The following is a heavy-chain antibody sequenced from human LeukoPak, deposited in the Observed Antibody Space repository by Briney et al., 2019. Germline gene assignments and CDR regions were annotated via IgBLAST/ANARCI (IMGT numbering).Heavy chain of an antibody. J-gene: IGHJ4*02. V-gene: IGHV3-7*01. CDR1: GYTFSIYW. CDR2: IKQDGSET. CDR3: TRENGGSLSLEY. D-gene: IGHD1-26*01. Sequence: PGGSLRLSCAASGYTFSIYWMNWVRQAPGKGLEWVASIKQDGSETYYMESVQGRFTISRDNVMNFLYLQLSSLRAEDTAVYYCTRENGGSLSLEYWGQGTLVTVSS.